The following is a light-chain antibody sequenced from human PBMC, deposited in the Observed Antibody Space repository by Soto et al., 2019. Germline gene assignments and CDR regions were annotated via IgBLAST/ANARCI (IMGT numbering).Light chain of an antibody. V-gene: IGKV3D-15*01. CDR2: DAS. Sequence: EVVMTQSPVTLSVSPGERATLSCRASQSIGSNLAWYQRKPGQAPRLLIYDASTRATGIPARFNGSGSETEFTLTISSLQSEDFAVYYCQQYSDWLLTFGQGTRLEIK. CDR1: QSIGSN. CDR3: QQYSDWLLT. J-gene: IGKJ5*01.